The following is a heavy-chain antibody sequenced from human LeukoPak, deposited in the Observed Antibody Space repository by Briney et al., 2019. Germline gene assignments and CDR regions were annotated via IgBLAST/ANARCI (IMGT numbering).Heavy chain of an antibody. Sequence: PGRSLRLSCAASGFTFDNFAMHWVRQAPGKGLEWVSGISWSSSTIGYADSVKGRFTISRDNAKNSLYLQMNSLRAEDTALYYCAREREVTTVMYFDLWGRGTLVTVSS. V-gene: IGHV3-9*01. D-gene: IGHD4-17*01. CDR1: GFTFDNFA. J-gene: IGHJ2*01. CDR2: ISWSSSTI. CDR3: AREREVTTVMYFDL.